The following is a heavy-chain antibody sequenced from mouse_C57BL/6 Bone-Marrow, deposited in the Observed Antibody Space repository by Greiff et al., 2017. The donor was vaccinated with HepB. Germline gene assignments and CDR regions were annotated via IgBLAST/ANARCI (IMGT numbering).Heavy chain of an antibody. J-gene: IGHJ3*01. CDR3: AAYDYDGACFAY. CDR1: GFTFSDYY. D-gene: IGHD2-4*01. Sequence: EVMLVESEGGLVQPGSSMKLSCTASGFTFSDYYMAWVRQVPEKGLEWVANINYDGSSTYYLDSLKSRFIISRDNAKNILYLQMSSLKSEDTATYYCAAYDYDGACFAYWGQGTLVTVSA. CDR2: INYDGSST. V-gene: IGHV5-16*01.